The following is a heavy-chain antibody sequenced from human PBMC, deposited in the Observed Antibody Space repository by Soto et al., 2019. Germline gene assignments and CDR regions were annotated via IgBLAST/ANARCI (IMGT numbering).Heavy chain of an antibody. Sequence: EVQLVESGGGLVKPGGSLRLSCAASGFTFSNAWMTWVRQARGKGLEWIGRIKSKTDGGTTDYAAPVKGRFTISRDDSKNTMYLQMTSLKADDTAMYSCASDPEGAFDYWGQGTLVTVSS. CDR2: IKSKTDGGTT. V-gene: IGHV3-15*01. J-gene: IGHJ4*02. D-gene: IGHD3-16*01. CDR1: GFTFSNAW. CDR3: ASDPEGAFDY.